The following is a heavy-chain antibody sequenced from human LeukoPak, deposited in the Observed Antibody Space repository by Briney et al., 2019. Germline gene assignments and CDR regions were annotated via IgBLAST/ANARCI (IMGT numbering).Heavy chain of an antibody. J-gene: IGHJ3*02. D-gene: IGHD4-17*01. V-gene: IGHV3-21*01. CDR3: ARGQPGKYGDYGDAFDI. Sequence: PGGSLRLSCAASGFTFSSYSMNWVRQAPGKGLEWVSSVSSSSSYIYYADSVKGRFTISRDNAKNSLYLQMNSLRAEDTAVYYCARGQPGKYGDYGDAFDIWGQGTMVTVSS. CDR1: GFTFSSYS. CDR2: VSSSSSYI.